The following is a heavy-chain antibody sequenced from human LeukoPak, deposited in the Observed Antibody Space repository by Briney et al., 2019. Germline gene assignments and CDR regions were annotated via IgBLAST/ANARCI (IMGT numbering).Heavy chain of an antibody. V-gene: IGHV1-2*02. Sequence: PVASVKVSCKASGYTFTSYGISWVRQAPGQGLEWMGWINPNSGGTNYAQKFQGRVTMTRDASISTAYMELSRLRSDDTAVYYCARDLGTTVTTENWFDSWGQGTLVTVSS. D-gene: IGHD4-17*01. CDR3: ARDLGTTVTTENWFDS. J-gene: IGHJ5*01. CDR2: INPNSGGT. CDR1: GYTFTSYG.